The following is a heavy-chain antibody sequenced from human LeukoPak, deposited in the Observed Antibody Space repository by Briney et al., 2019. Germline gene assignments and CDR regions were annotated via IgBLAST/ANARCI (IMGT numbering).Heavy chain of an antibody. CDR1: GGSISSYY. CDR3: ARDGYNQDGSFDF. J-gene: IGHJ3*01. D-gene: IGHD5-24*01. V-gene: IGHV4-59*12. CDR2: IYYSGST. Sequence: SETLSLTCTVSGGSISSYYWSWIRQPPGKGLEWIGYIYYSGSTNYNPSLKSRVTISVDTSKNQFSLKLSSVTAADTAMYYCARDGYNQDGSFDFWGQGTMVTVSS.